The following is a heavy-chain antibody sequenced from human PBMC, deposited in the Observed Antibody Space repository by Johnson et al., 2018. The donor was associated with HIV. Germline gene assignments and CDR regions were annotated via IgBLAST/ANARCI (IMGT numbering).Heavy chain of an antibody. CDR3: AKDERQLGGWSHAFDI. D-gene: IGHD3-16*01. CDR2: ISYDGSNK. J-gene: IGHJ3*02. CDR1: GFTFSSYA. V-gene: IGHV3-30*04. Sequence: QVQLVESGGGVVQPGRSLRLSCAASGFTFSSYAMHWVRQAPGKGLEWVAVISYDGSNKYYADSVKGRFTISRDNSKNTLYLQMISLRAEDTAVYFCAKDERQLGGWSHAFDIWGQGTMVTVSS.